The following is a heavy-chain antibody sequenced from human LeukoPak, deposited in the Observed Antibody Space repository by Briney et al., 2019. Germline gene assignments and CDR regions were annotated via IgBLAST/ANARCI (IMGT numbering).Heavy chain of an antibody. J-gene: IGHJ4*02. V-gene: IGHV3-23*01. D-gene: IGHD3-10*01. CDR3: AKDTKTMVRGVIDY. CDR2: ISGSGGST. CDR1: GFTFSSYA. Sequence: DPGGSLRLSCAASGFTFSSYAMSSVRQAPGKGLEWVSAISGSGGSTYYADSVKGRFTISRDNSKNTLYLQMNSLRAEDTAVYYCAKDTKTMVRGVIDYWGQGTLVTVPS.